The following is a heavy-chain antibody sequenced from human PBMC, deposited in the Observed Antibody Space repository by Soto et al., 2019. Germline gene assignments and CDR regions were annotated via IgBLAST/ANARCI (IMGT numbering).Heavy chain of an antibody. CDR1: GYSFTTSW. D-gene: IGHD4-17*01. Sequence: ASVNVSFKSSGYSFTTSWITWVRQAPGQGLEWMGWISTYNGNTNYAQKLQDRVTLTTDTSTSTAYMELRSLRSDDTAIYYCARRLYGEYDYWGQGTLVTVSS. CDR3: ARRLYGEYDY. V-gene: IGHV1-18*01. J-gene: IGHJ4*02. CDR2: ISTYNGNT.